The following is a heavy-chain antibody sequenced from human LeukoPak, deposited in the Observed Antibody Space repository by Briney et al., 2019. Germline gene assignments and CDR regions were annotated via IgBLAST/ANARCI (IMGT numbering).Heavy chain of an antibody. CDR1: GGSISSYY. V-gene: IGHV4-59*08. J-gene: IGHJ5*02. D-gene: IGHD3-9*01. CDR2: IYYSGST. Sequence: PSETLSLTCTVSGGSISSYYWSWIRQPPGKGLEWIGYIYYSGSTNYNPSLKSRVTISVDTSKNQFSLKLSSVTAADTAVYYCARQVLTGYRTPFDPWGQGTLVTVSS. CDR3: ARQVLTGYRTPFDP.